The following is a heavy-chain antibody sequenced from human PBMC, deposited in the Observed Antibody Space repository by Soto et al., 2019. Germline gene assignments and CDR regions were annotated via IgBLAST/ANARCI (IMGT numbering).Heavy chain of an antibody. CDR1: GFTFSSYA. CDR2: ISGSGGST. CDR3: CYGSGSYYYGPDY. Sequence: GGSLRLSCAASGFTFSSYAMSWVRQAPGKGLEWVSAISGSGGSTYYADSVKGRFTISRDNSKNTLYLQMNSLRAEDTAVYYCCYGSGSYYYGPDYWGQGTLVTVSS. D-gene: IGHD3-10*01. J-gene: IGHJ4*02. V-gene: IGHV3-23*01.